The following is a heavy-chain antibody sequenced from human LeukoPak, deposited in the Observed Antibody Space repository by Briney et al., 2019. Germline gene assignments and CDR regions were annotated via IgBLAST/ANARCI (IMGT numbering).Heavy chain of an antibody. J-gene: IGHJ4*02. CDR1: GFTFSDYY. V-gene: IGHV3-11*01. Sequence: GGSLRLSCAASGFTFSDYYMTWIRRAPGEGLEWVSSISGGSRTINYADSVKGRFTTSRDNAKHSLYLQVNRLRAEETAVYYCARAGQSDYWGQGTLVTVSS. CDR2: ISGGSRTI. CDR3: ARAGQSDY.